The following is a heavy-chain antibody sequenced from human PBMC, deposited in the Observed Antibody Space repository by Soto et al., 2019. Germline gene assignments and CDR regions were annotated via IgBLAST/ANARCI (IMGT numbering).Heavy chain of an antibody. CDR2: ISAYNCNT. Sequence: ASVKVSCKASGYTFTSYGISWVRQAPGQGLERMGWISAYNCNTNYAQKLQGRVTMTTDTSTSTAYMELRSLRDDDTAVYYCARPSSGWENWFDPWGQGTLVTVSS. D-gene: IGHD6-19*01. V-gene: IGHV1-18*01. CDR1: GYTFTSYG. J-gene: IGHJ5*02. CDR3: ARPSSGWENWFDP.